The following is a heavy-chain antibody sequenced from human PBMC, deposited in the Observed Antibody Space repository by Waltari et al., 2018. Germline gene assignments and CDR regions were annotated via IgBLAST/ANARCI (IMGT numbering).Heavy chain of an antibody. CDR1: GLTVSSNY. Sequence: EVQLVESGGGLIQPGGSLRLSCAASGLTVSSNYMSWVRQAPGKGLEWVSVIYSGGSTYYADSVKGRFTISRDNSKNTLYLQMNSLRAEDTAVYYCASSSSHYYYYGMDVWGQGTTVTVSS. J-gene: IGHJ6*02. CDR2: IYSGGST. V-gene: IGHV3-53*01. D-gene: IGHD6-6*01. CDR3: ASSSSHYYYYGMDV.